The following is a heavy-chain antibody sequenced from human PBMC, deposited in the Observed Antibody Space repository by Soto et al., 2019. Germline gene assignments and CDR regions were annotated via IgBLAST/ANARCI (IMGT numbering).Heavy chain of an antibody. J-gene: IGHJ5*01. CDR2: IYHSGST. CDR1: GGSISSGGYS. Sequence: LSLTCAVSGGSISSGGYSWSWIRQPPGKGLEWIGYIYHSGSTYYNPSLKSRVTISVDRSKNQFSLKLSSVTAADTAVYYCARGRGGYCSGGSCYGARDNW. CDR3: ARGRGGYCSGGSCYGARDNW. D-gene: IGHD2-15*01. V-gene: IGHV4-30-2*01.